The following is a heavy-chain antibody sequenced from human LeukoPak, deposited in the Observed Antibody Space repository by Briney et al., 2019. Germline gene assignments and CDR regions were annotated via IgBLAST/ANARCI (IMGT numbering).Heavy chain of an antibody. CDR2: ISTDNGNA. CDR3: ARADYGDYIDY. V-gene: IGHV1-18*01. J-gene: IGHJ4*02. D-gene: IGHD4-17*01. CDR1: GYTFSSYG. Sequence: GASVKVSCKASGYTFSSYGITWVRQAPGQGLKWMGWISTDNGNAHYEQKLQGRLSMTTDTSTSTAYMELRSLRSDGTAVYYCARADYGDYIDYWGQGTLVTVSS.